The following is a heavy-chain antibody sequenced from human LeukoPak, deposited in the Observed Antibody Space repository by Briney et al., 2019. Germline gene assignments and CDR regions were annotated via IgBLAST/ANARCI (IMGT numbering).Heavy chain of an antibody. J-gene: IGHJ4*02. CDR2: ISYDGSNK. Sequence: PGGSQRLSCAASGFTFSSYAMHWVRQAPGKGLEWVAVISYDGSNKYYADSVKGQFTISRDNSKNTLYLQMNSLRAEDTAVYYCARDHGGRDALYYFDYWGQGTLVTVSS. CDR3: ARDHGGRDALYYFDY. CDR1: GFTFSSYA. V-gene: IGHV3-30*04. D-gene: IGHD3-16*01.